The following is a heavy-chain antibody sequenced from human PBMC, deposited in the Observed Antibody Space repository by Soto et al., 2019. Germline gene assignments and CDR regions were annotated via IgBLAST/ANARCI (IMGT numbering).Heavy chain of an antibody. D-gene: IGHD6-6*01. V-gene: IGHV1-46*01. CDR2: INPSGGST. CDR1: GYTFTSYY. CDR3: AKATSRLVAARPGSIDP. Sequence: ASVKVSCKASGYTFTSYYMHWVRQAPGQGLEWMGIINPSGGSTSYAQKFQGRVTMTRDTSTSTVYMELSSLRSEDTAVYYCAKATSRLVAARPGSIDPWGQGTLVTSPQ. J-gene: IGHJ5*02.